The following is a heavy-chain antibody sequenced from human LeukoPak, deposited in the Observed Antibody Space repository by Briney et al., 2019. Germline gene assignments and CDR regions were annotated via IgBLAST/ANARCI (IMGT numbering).Heavy chain of an antibody. CDR2: ITSTSSYI. D-gene: IGHD3-10*02. CDR3: AELGITMIGGV. Sequence: GGSLRLSCAASGFTFSTYNMNWVRQAPGKGLEWVSSITSTSSYIYYADSVKGRFTISRDNAKNSLYLQMNSLRAEDTAVYYCAELGITMIGGVWGKGTTVTISS. CDR1: GFTFSTYN. J-gene: IGHJ6*04. V-gene: IGHV3-21*01.